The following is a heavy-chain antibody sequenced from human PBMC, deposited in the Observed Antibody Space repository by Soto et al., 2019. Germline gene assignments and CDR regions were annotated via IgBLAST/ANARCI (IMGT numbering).Heavy chain of an antibody. CDR1: GGSVSSGNYY. D-gene: IGHD2-15*01. Sequence: QVQLQESGPGLVKPSETLSLTCTVSGGSVSSGNYYWSWIRQPPGKGLEWIGFIYYTGSTSYNPSLESRATISMATSKNQFALKLTSVTAAGTAVYYCASALYCSGGSCSFDPWGQGTLVTVSS. CDR3: ASALYCSGGSCSFDP. CDR2: IYYTGST. J-gene: IGHJ5*02. V-gene: IGHV4-61*01.